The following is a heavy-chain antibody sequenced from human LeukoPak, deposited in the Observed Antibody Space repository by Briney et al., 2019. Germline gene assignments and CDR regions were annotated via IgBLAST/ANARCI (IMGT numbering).Heavy chain of an antibody. J-gene: IGHJ4*02. CDR3: ARVGGPDNYFDY. CDR1: GFTVSSNS. CDR2: IYSGTI. Sequence: GGSLRLSCTVSGFTVSSNSMSWVRQAPGKGLEWVSFIYSGTIHYSDSVKGRFTISRDNSKNTLYLQMNSLRAEDTAVYYCARVGGPDNYFDYWGQGTLVTVSS. V-gene: IGHV3-53*01. D-gene: IGHD1-26*01.